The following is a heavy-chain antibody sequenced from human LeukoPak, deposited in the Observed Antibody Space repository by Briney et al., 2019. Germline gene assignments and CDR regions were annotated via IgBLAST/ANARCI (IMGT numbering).Heavy chain of an antibody. Sequence: SETLSLTCAVYGGSFSGYYWSWIRQPPGKGLEWIGEINHSGSTNYNPSLKSRVTISVDTSKNQFSLKLSSVTAADTAVHYCASLYLNDIVVVPAAMSLHQDAFDIWGQGTMVTVSS. D-gene: IGHD2-2*01. CDR2: INHSGST. CDR1: GGSFSGYY. J-gene: IGHJ3*02. CDR3: ASLYLNDIVVVPAAMSLHQDAFDI. V-gene: IGHV4-34*01.